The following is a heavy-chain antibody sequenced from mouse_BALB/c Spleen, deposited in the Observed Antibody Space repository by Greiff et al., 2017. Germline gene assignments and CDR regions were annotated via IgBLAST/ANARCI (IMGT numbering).Heavy chain of an antibody. CDR1: GYTFSSYW. CDR2: ILPGSGST. Sequence: VQLQQSGAELMKPGASVKISCKATGYTFSSYWIEWVKQRPGHGLEWIGEILPGSGSTNYNEKFKGKATFTADTSSNTAYMQLSSLTSEDSAVYYCARGYYYGSRYFDVWGAGTTVTVSS. CDR3: ARGYYYGSRYFDV. V-gene: IGHV1-9*01. J-gene: IGHJ1*01. D-gene: IGHD1-1*01.